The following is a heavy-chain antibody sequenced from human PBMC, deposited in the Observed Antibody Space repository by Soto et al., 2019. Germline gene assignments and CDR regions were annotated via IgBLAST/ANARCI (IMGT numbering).Heavy chain of an antibody. CDR3: AKDNHYGDYFPYYYGMDV. Sequence: SQTLSLTCAISGDSVSSNSAAWNWIRQSPSRGLEWLGRTYYRSKWYNDYAVSVKSRITINPDTSKNQFSLQLNSVTPEDTAVYYCAKDNHYGDYFPYYYGMDVWGQGTTVTVSS. CDR2: TYYRSKWYN. V-gene: IGHV6-1*01. J-gene: IGHJ6*02. CDR1: GDSVSSNSAA. D-gene: IGHD4-17*01.